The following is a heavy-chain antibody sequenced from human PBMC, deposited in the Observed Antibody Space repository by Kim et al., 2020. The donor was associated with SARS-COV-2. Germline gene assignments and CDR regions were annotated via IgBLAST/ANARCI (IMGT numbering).Heavy chain of an antibody. CDR3: ARNIGITMIVVVTGWF. CDR1: GGSISSGGYY. V-gene: IGHV4-31*03. CDR2: IYYSGST. D-gene: IGHD3-22*01. J-gene: IGHJ5*01. Sequence: SETLSLTCTVSGGSISSGGYYWSWIRQHPGKGLEWIGYIYYSGSTYYNPSLKSRVTISVDTSKYQLSLNLISVTAADTAVYYCARNIGITMIVVVTGWF.